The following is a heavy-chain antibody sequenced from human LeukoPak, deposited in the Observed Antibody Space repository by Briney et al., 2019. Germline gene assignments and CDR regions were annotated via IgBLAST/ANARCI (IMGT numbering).Heavy chain of an antibody. J-gene: IGHJ5*01. Sequence: SETLSLTCTVSGGSISSHYWAWIRQPPGKGLEWIGYISYTGSTNYNPSLKSRVTISVDTSKDQFSLKLRSVTAADTAVYYCAREGYSSNWYDYWGQGTLVTVSS. D-gene: IGHD6-13*01. CDR1: GGSISSHY. CDR3: AREGYSSNWYDY. CDR2: ISYTGST. V-gene: IGHV4-59*11.